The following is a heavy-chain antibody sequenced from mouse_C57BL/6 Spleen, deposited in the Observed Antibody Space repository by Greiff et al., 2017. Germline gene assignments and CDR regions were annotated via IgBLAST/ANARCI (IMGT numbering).Heavy chain of an antibody. Sequence: EVQLQQSGPELVKPGASVKISCKASGYTFTDYYMNWVKQNHGKSLEWIGDINPNNGGTSYNQKFKGKATLTVDKSSSTAYMELRSLTSEDSAVYYCARWILGFYYYGSSSYAMDYWGQGTSVTVSS. J-gene: IGHJ4*01. CDR2: INPNNGGT. CDR3: ARWILGFYYYGSSSYAMDY. CDR1: GYTFTDYY. V-gene: IGHV1-26*01. D-gene: IGHD1-1*01.